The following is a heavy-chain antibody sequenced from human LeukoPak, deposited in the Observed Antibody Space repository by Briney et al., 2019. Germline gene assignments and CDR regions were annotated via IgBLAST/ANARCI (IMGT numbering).Heavy chain of an antibody. V-gene: IGHV1-2*02. CDR3: ARSYDFWSGYYISHFQH. J-gene: IGHJ1*01. CDR1: GYTFASYD. D-gene: IGHD3-3*01. Sequence: GASVKVSCKASGYTFASYDINWVRQATGQGLEWMGWINPNSGGTNYAQKFQGRVTMTRDTSISTAYMELSRLRSDDTAVYYCARSYDFWSGYYISHFQHWGQGTLVTVSS. CDR2: INPNSGGT.